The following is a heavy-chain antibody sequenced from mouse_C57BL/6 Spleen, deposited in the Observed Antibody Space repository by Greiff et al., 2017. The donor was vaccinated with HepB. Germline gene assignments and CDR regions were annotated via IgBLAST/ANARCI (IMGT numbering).Heavy chain of an antibody. Sequence: EVQVVESGGGLVKPGGSLKLSCAASGFTFSSYAMSWVRQTPEKRLEWVATISDGGSYTYYPDNVKGRFTISRDNAKNNLYLQMSHLKSEDTAMYYCARDRGGNYFDYWCQGTTLTVSS. CDR3: ARDRGGNYFDY. V-gene: IGHV5-4*01. J-gene: IGHJ2*01. CDR2: ISDGGSYT. CDR1: GFTFSSYA.